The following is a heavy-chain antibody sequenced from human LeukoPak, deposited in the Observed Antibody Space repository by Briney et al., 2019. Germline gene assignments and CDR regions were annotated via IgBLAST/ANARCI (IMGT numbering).Heavy chain of an antibody. D-gene: IGHD1/OR15-1a*01. Sequence: GASVTVSCKASGGTFSSYAISWVRQAPGQGLEWMGGIIPIFGTANYAQKFQGRVTITADESTSTAYMELSSLRSEDTAVYYCASRGGDRTSYYYYYGMDVWGQGTTVTVSS. J-gene: IGHJ6*02. CDR2: IIPIFGTA. V-gene: IGHV1-69*13. CDR3: ASRGGDRTSYYYYYGMDV. CDR1: GGTFSSYA.